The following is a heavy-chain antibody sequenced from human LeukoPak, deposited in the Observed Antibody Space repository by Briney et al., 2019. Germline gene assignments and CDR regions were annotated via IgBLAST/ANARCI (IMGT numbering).Heavy chain of an antibody. CDR2: INSNSNYM. CDR1: GFTFSSYS. Sequence: PGGTLTLSCAASGFTFSSYSMNWVRQAPGKGLEWVSSINSNSNYMYYPDSVKGRFTIYRDNAKNSLYMQMNSLRAEDTAVYYCASWYYYGSGSFLLWGQGTLVTVSS. D-gene: IGHD3-10*01. V-gene: IGHV3-21*01. J-gene: IGHJ4*02. CDR3: ASWYYYGSGSFLL.